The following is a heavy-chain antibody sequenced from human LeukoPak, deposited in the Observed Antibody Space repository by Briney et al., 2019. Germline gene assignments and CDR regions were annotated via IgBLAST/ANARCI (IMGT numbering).Heavy chain of an antibody. CDR2: ISSSGSTI. V-gene: IGHV3-48*03. Sequence: PGGSLRLSCAASGFTFSSYEMNWVRQAPGKGLEWVSYISSSGSTIYYADSVKGRFTISRDNAKNSLYLQMNSLRAEDTAVYYCARAIGARGNYGFDYWGQGTLVTVSS. CDR1: GFTFSSYE. J-gene: IGHJ4*02. D-gene: IGHD1-7*01. CDR3: ARAIGARGNYGFDY.